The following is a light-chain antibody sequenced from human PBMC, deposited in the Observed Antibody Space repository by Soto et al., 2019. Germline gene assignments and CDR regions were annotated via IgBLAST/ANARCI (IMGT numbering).Light chain of an antibody. CDR1: QSVSCSY. CDR3: QQYGSSPFT. CDR2: GAS. Sequence: EIVLTQSPGTLSLSPGERATLSCRASQSVSCSYLAWYQQKPGQTPRLLFYGASSRATGIPDRFSGSGSGTDFTLTISRLEPEDFAVYYCQQYGSSPFTFGPGTKVDIK. V-gene: IGKV3-20*01. J-gene: IGKJ3*01.